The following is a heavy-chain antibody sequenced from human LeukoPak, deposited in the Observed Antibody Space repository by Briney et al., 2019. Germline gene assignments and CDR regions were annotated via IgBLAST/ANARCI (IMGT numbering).Heavy chain of an antibody. J-gene: IGHJ3*02. D-gene: IGHD1-26*01. CDR1: GGSISSGSYY. Sequence: SQTLSLTCTVSGGSISSGSYYWSWIRQPAGKGLEWIGRIYTSGSTNYNPSLKSRVTISVDTSKNQFSLKLSSVTAADTAVYYCARVNSGSPHDAFDIWGQGTMVTVSS. V-gene: IGHV4-61*02. CDR3: ARVNSGSPHDAFDI. CDR2: IYTSGST.